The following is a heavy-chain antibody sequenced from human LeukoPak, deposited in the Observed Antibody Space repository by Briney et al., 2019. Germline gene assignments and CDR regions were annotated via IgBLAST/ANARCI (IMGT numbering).Heavy chain of an antibody. J-gene: IGHJ4*02. D-gene: IGHD3-16*01. CDR1: SYFISSGYY. V-gene: IGHV4-61*01. CDR2: IYYSGST. Sequence: SETLSLTCTVSSYFISSGYYWGWIRQPPGKGLEWIGYIYYSGSTNYNPSLKSRVTISVDTSKNQFSLKLSSVTAADTAVYYCARAYYDYVWGSNKYYFDYWGQGTLVTVSS. CDR3: ARAYYDYVWGSNKYYFDY.